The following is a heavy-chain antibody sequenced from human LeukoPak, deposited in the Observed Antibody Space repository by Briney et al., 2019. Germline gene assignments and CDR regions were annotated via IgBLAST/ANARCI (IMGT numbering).Heavy chain of an antibody. V-gene: IGHV1-2*02. CDR3: ARVVRPIFPPGGNWFDP. CDR2: INPNRGGT. Sequence: ASVKVSCKASGYTFTGYYMHWVRQAPGQGLEWMGWINPNRGGTNYAQKFQGRVTMTRDTSISTAYMELSRLRSDDTAVYYCARVVRPIFPPGGNWFDPWGQGTLVTVSS. D-gene: IGHD3-3*01. J-gene: IGHJ5*02. CDR1: GYTFTGYY.